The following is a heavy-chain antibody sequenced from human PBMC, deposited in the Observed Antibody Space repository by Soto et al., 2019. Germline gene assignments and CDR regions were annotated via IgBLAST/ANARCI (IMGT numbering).Heavy chain of an antibody. J-gene: IGHJ4*02. CDR1: GDSVSGNSAA. CDR3: PSDFPYYVSSDSYLDY. CDR2: TYYRSRWYN. D-gene: IGHD3-16*01. V-gene: IGHV6-1*01. Sequence: SHTLSLTCAISGDSVSGNSAAWNWIRQSPSRGLEWLGRTYYRSRWYNDYAVSVKSRITVTPDTSKNQFSLHLNSVTPEDTAVEYCPSDFPYYVSSDSYLDYWGQGALVTVSA.